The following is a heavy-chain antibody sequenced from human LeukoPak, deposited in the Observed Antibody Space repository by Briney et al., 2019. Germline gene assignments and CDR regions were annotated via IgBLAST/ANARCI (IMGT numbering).Heavy chain of an antibody. CDR2: IAYDGGNI. V-gene: IGHV3-30*03. CDR3: VRDPSARFYFDY. D-gene: IGHD6-6*01. CDR1: GFIFSPYP. J-gene: IGHJ4*02. Sequence: GGSLRLSCATSGFIFSPYPMHWVRQAPGKGLEWVAVIAYDGGNIFYAPSVRGRFTISRDNSRGTLSLQMNSLKVEDTALYYCVRDPSARFYFDYWGQGTLVTVSS.